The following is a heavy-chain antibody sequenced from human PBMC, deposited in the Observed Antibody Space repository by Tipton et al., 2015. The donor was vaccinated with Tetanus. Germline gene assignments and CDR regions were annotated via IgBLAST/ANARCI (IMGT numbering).Heavy chain of an antibody. CDR3: ARGGYYHEGSGYWVDCDN. Sequence: QSGAEVKKPGASVKVSCKASGYTFTSYDINWVRQATGQGLEWMGWMNPNSGNTGYAQKFQGKVTMTRNTSISTAYMELSSLRSEATAMYYKARGGYYHEGSGYWVDCDNWGQGTMVPVSS. J-gene: IGHJ3*02. CDR2: MNPNSGNT. CDR1: GYTFTSYD. D-gene: IGHD3-22*01. V-gene: IGHV1-8*01.